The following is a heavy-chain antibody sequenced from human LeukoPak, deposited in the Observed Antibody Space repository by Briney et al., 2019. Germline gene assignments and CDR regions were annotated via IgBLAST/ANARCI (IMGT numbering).Heavy chain of an antibody. CDR3: ARDTTGTDYYYYYMDV. CDR2: IYYSGST. V-gene: IGHV4-39*07. J-gene: IGHJ6*03. D-gene: IGHD1-1*01. Sequence: SETLSLTCTASGGSISSSSYYWGWNRQPPGKGLEWLGSIYYSGSTYYSPSLKRRITISVDTSKNQFSLELSSVTAADTAVYYCARDTTGTDYYYYYMDVWGKGTTVTVSS. CDR1: GGSISSSSYY.